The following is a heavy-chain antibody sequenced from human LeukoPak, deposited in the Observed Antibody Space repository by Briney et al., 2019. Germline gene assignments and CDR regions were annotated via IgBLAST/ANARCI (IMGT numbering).Heavy chain of an antibody. CDR1: GFTFSWHA. D-gene: IGHD5-12*01. CDR2: ISSNGGST. J-gene: IGHJ4*02. V-gene: IGHV3-64*04. Sequence: GGSLRLSCSASGFTFSWHAMHWVRQAPGKGLEYVSAISSNGGSTYYADSVKGRFTISRDNSKNTLDLQMNSLRVEDTAVYYCAKDGGYRPRMTDFWGQGTLVTVSS. CDR3: AKDGGYRPRMTDF.